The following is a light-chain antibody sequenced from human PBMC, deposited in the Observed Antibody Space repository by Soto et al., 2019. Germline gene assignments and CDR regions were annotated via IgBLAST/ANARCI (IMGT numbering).Light chain of an antibody. CDR2: GAS. CDR3: QQYNNWPPYT. V-gene: IGKV3-15*01. Sequence: EIVMTQSPATLSVSPGERATLSCRASQSVSSNLAWYQQKPGQASRLLIYGASTRATGIPARFSGSGSGTEFTLTISSLQSEDFAVYYCQQYNNWPPYTFGHGTKLEIK. CDR1: QSVSSN. J-gene: IGKJ2*01.